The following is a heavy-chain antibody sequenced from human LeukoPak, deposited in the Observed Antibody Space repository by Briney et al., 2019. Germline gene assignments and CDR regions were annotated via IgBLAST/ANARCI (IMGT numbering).Heavy chain of an antibody. Sequence: SETPSLTCTVSGGSISSYYWSWIRQPPGKGLEWIGYIYYSGSPNYNPSLKSRVTISVDTSKNQFSLKLSSVTAADTAVYYCARGRGDYWGQGTLVTVSS. CDR3: ARGRGDY. CDR2: IYYSGSP. J-gene: IGHJ4*02. CDR1: GGSISSYY. D-gene: IGHD3-10*01. V-gene: IGHV4-59*01.